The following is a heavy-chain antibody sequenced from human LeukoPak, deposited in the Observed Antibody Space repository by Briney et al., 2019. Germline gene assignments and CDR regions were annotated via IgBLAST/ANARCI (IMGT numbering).Heavy chain of an antibody. CDR1: GYTFTGYY. J-gene: IGHJ5*02. CDR3: ARDGYCSTTSCDNWFDP. CDR2: INPNSGGT. D-gene: IGHD2-2*03. V-gene: IGHV1-2*02. Sequence: VSVKVSCKASGYTFTGYYMHWVRQAPGQGLEWMGWINPNSGGTNYAQKFQGRVTMTRDTSISTAYMELSRLRSDDTAVYYCARDGYCSTTSCDNWFDPWGQGTLVTVSS.